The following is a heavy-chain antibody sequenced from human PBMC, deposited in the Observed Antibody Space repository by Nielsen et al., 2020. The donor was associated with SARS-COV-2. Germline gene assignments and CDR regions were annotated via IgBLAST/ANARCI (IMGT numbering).Heavy chain of an antibody. V-gene: IGHV1-18*04. Sequence: ASVKVSCKASGYTFTSYGIIWVRQAPGQGLEWMGRISGNNGNVKYAQNLQDRVTMTADASTSTVYMDLRRLRSDDTAVYYCARVGSGVVPGPLGIGMWYSYYYMDVWGKGTTVTVSS. J-gene: IGHJ6*03. D-gene: IGHD2-2*01. CDR2: ISGNNGNV. CDR3: ARVGSGVVPGPLGIGMWYSYYYMDV. CDR1: GYTFTSYG.